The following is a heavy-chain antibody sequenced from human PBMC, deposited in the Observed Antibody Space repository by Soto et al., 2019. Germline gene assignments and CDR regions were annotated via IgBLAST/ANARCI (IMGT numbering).Heavy chain of an antibody. V-gene: IGHV3-48*02. CDR3: ATGTYYYASSGYSHIGY. D-gene: IGHD3-22*01. CDR1: GFTFSSYS. CDR2: ISSSSSTI. Sequence: EVQLVESGGGLVQPGGSLRLSCAASGFTFSSYSMNWVRQAPGKGLEWVSYISSSSSTIYYADSVKGRFTISRDTAKNSLYLQMNSLRDEDTAVYYCATGTYYYASSGYSHIGYWGQGTLVTVSS. J-gene: IGHJ4*02.